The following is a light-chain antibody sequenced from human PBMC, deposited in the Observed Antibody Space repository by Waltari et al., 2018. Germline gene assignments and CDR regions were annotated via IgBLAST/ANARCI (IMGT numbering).Light chain of an antibody. CDR2: RNN. J-gene: IGLJ1*01. CDR3: ATWDDRLSDYV. Sequence: QSVLTQPPSASGTPGQRVIISCSVSSSNIGSNYVYWYQQLLGTAPNLLIYRNNQRPPGAPDRFSGSKSGTSSSLALSGLRSEDEADYYCATWDDRLSDYVFGTGTKVTAL. CDR1: SSNIGSNY. V-gene: IGLV1-47*01.